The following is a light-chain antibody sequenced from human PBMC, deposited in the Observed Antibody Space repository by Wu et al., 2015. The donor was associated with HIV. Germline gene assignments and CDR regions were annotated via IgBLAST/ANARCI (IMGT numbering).Light chain of an antibody. V-gene: IGKV1-5*03. J-gene: IGKJ1*01. CDR3: QQYSTNSRT. CDR2: QAS. CDR1: QRISRW. Sequence: DIQMTQSPSTLSASVGDRVTITCRASQRISRWLAWYQQKPGKAPKLLIYQASSLQSGVPSRFRGSGSGTEFTLTITSVQPDDFASYYCQQYSTNSRTFGQGTKVEIK.